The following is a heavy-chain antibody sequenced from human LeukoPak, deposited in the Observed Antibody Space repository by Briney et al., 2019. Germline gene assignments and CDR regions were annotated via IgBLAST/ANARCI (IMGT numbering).Heavy chain of an antibody. CDR1: GFTFSNYW. J-gene: IGHJ4*02. D-gene: IGHD4-17*01. CDR2: INPDGSSS. CDR3: VRQAVSGDSGIAY. Sequence: GGSLRLSCAASGFTFSNYWMHWVRQAPGKGLEWVSRINPDGSSSNYADSVKGRFTMSRDNAKSTVYLQMDGLRAEDTAVFSCVRQAVSGDSGIAYWGRGVLVTVSS. V-gene: IGHV3-74*01.